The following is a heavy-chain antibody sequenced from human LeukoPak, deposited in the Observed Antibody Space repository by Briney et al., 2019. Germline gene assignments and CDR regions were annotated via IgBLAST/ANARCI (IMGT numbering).Heavy chain of an antibody. CDR2: INPNSGGT. V-gene: IGHV1-2*02. J-gene: IGHJ5*02. CDR3: ARPMVRGVIPWFDP. CDR1: VYTFTGYY. Sequence: ASVKVSCKASVYTFTGYYMHWVRQAPGQGLEWMGWINPNSGGTNYAQKFQGRVTMTRDTSISTAYMELSRLRSDDTAVYYCARPMVRGVIPWFDPWGQGTLVTVSS. D-gene: IGHD3-10*01.